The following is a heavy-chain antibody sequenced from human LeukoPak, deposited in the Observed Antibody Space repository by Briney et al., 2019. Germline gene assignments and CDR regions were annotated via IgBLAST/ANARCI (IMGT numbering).Heavy chain of an antibody. J-gene: IGHJ4*02. D-gene: IGHD4-17*01. V-gene: IGHV4-59*08. CDR3: ARATSYGDYVDY. CDR2: IDYSGNT. Sequence: NPSETLSLTCAVYGGSFSGYYWTWIRQPPGQGLEWIGYIDYSGNTNYSPSLKSRVTISVDTANTQFSLKLSSVTAADTAVYYCARATSYGDYVDYWGQGTLVTVSS. CDR1: GGSFSGYY.